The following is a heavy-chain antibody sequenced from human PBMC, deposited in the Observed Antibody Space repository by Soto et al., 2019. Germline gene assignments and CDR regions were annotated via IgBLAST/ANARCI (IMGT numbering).Heavy chain of an antibody. J-gene: IGHJ4*02. CDR2: INHSGST. CDR1: GGSFSSYY. Sequence: SETLSLTCAVYGGSFSSYYWSWIRQPPGKGLEWIGEINHSGSTNYNPSLKSRVTISVDTSKNQFSLKLSSVTAADTAVYYCARISITGTTMSFDYWGQGTLVTVSS. V-gene: IGHV4-34*01. D-gene: IGHD1-7*01. CDR3: ARISITGTTMSFDY.